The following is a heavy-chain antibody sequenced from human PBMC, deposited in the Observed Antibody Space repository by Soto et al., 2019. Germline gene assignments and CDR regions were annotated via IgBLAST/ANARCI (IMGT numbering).Heavy chain of an antibody. D-gene: IGHD6-19*01. Sequence: EVQLVESGGGLVKPGGSLRLSCAASGFTFSSYSMNWVRQAPGKGLEWVSSISRGSSYIFYADSVKGRFTISRDNAKNSLYLQMNSLRAEDAAVYYCASGGSSGWLFDYWGQGTLVTVSS. CDR2: ISRGSSYI. CDR1: GFTFSSYS. J-gene: IGHJ4*02. V-gene: IGHV3-21*01. CDR3: ASGGSSGWLFDY.